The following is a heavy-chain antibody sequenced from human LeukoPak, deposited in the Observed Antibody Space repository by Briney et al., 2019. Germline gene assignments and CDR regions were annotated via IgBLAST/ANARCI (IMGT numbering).Heavy chain of an antibody. J-gene: IGHJ4*02. D-gene: IGHD3-9*01. V-gene: IGHV3-21*04. CDR2: ISSSSRFI. CDR3: ARERTVLRYFDW. CDR1: GFTLNSYR. Sequence: KSGGSLRLSCAASGFTLNSYRMNWFRQAPGRGLEWASYISSSSRFIYYADSVKGRFTISRDNAKNSLYLQMTSLRAEDTALYYCARERTVLRYFDWWGQGTLVTVSS.